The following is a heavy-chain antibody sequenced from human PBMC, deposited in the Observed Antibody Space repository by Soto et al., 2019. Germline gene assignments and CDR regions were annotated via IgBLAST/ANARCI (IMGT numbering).Heavy chain of an antibody. V-gene: IGHV4-34*01. CDR3: ARAALGYSSSWYAFDI. CDR1: GGSFSGYY. J-gene: IGHJ3*02. CDR2: INHSGST. Sequence: SETLSLTCAVYGGSFSGYYWSWIRQPPGKGLEWIGEINHSGSTNYNPSLKSRVTISVDTSKNQFSLKLSSVTAADTAVYYCARAALGYSSSWYAFDIWGQGTMVTVSS. D-gene: IGHD6-13*01.